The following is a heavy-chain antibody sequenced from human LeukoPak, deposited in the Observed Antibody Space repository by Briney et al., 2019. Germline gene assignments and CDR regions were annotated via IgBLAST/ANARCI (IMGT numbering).Heavy chain of an antibody. D-gene: IGHD2-2*01. J-gene: IGHJ6*02. CDR2: INPSGGGT. CDR3: ARQKYQLLYGMDV. CDR1: RYTFTSCF. V-gene: IGHV1-46*01. Sequence: GAAVKVSCKASRYTFTSCFLHWVQPAPGQGVEWMGIINPSGGGTSSAQKSQGRVTMTMDTFTSTVYMELSSVRSEDTDVYYCARQKYQLLYGMDVWGQGTTVTVSS.